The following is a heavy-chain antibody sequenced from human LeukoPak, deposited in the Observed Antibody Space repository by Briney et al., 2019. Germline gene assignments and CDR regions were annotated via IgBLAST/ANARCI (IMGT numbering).Heavy chain of an antibody. CDR1: GFTFSDYY. CDR2: ISSSGSTI. CDR3: GVVPAATPAP. V-gene: IGHV3-11*01. J-gene: IGHJ5*02. D-gene: IGHD2-2*02. Sequence: GGSLRLSCAASGFTFSDYYMSWIRQAPGKGLEWVSYISSSGSTIYYADSVKGRLTISRDNAKNSLYLQMNSLRAEDTAVYYCGVVPAATPAPWGQGTLVTVSS.